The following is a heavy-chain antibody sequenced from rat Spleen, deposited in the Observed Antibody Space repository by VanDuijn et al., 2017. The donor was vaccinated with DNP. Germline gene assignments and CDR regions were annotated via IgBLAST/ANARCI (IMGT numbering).Heavy chain of an antibody. CDR2: ISPSGGST. V-gene: IGHV5-19*01. CDR3: ARRGELPGYNPFDY. D-gene: IGHD1-4*01. J-gene: IGHJ2*01. Sequence: EVQLVESGGGLVQPGRSLKLSCAASGFTLSNYGMHWIRQAPTKGLEWVASISPSGGSTYYRDSVKGRFTISRDNAKSTLYLQMDSLRSEDTATYYCARRGELPGYNPFDYWGQGVLVTVSS. CDR1: GFTLSNYG.